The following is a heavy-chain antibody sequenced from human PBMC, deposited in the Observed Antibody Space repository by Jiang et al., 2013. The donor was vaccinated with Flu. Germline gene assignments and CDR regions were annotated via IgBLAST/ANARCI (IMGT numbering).Heavy chain of an antibody. CDR2: TYFSSKWHN. Sequence: GLVKPSQTLSLTCAISGDSVSGNIGAWNWIRQSPSRGLEWLGRTYFSSKWHNHYATSVKGRITLNPDTSKNQFSPQLDSVTPEDTAVYYCAREPLTIFGVVTMYYFDYWSQGTLVT. J-gene: IGHJ4*02. CDR1: GDSVSGNIGA. CDR3: AREPLTIFGVVTMYYFDY. V-gene: IGHV6-1*01. D-gene: IGHD3-3*01.